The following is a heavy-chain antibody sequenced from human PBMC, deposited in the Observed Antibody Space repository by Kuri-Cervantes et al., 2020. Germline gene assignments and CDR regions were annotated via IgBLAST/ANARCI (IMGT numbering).Heavy chain of an antibody. Sequence: GESLKISCVASGFTFSSYAMSWARQAPGKGLEWVGIIYPTDSDTRYSPSLQGQVTISADKSISTAYLQWSSLKASDTAMYYCARRRSTGGVRFDPWGQGTLVTVSS. V-gene: IGHV5-51*01. CDR1: GFTFSSYA. D-gene: IGHD4-17*01. CDR2: IYPTDSDT. CDR3: ARRRSTGGVRFDP. J-gene: IGHJ5*02.